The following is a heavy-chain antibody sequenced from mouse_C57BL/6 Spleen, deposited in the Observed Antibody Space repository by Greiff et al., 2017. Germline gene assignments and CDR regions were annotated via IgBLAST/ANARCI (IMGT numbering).Heavy chain of an antibody. CDR1: GYAFSSSW. CDR2: FYPGDGDT. CDR3: ASGIYYDYYYAMDY. J-gene: IGHJ4*01. D-gene: IGHD2-4*01. V-gene: IGHV1-82*01. Sequence: VQLQESGPELVKPGASVKISCKASGYAFSSSWMNWVKQRPGQGLEWIVRFYPGDGDTNYNGKFKGKATLTADKSSRTAYMQLSSLTSEDSAVYFCASGIYYDYYYAMDYWGQGTSVTVSS.